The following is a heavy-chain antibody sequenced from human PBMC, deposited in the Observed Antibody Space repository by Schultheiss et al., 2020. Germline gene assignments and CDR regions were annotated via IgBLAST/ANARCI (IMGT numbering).Heavy chain of an antibody. CDR1: GGSISSSSYY. CDR3: ARNPVTTLLSVNRVNYYDYGMDV. CDR2: IYHSGST. D-gene: IGHD4-17*01. V-gene: IGHV4-39*07. J-gene: IGHJ6*04. Sequence: SETLSLTCTVSGGSISSSSYYWGWIRQPPGKGLEWIGEIYHSGSTNYNPSLKSRVTMSVDTSKNQFSLKLSSVTAADTAVYYCARNPVTTLLSVNRVNYYDYGMDVWGKGNTVTVAS.